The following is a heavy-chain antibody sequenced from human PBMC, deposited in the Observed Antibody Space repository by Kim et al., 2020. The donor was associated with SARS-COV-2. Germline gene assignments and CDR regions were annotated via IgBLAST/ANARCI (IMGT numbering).Heavy chain of an antibody. V-gene: IGHV4-39*01. CDR1: GGSISSSSYY. CDR3: ARRRLPWWYFDY. Sequence: SETLSLTCTVSGGSISSSSYYWGWIRQPPGKGLEWIGSIYYSGSTYYNPSLKSRVTISVDTSKNQFSLKLSSVTAADTAVYYCARRRLPWWYFDYWGQGT. CDR2: IYYSGST. J-gene: IGHJ4*02. D-gene: IGHD2-8*02.